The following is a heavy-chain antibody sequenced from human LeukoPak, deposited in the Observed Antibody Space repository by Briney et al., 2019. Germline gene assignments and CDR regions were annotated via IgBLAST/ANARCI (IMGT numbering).Heavy chain of an antibody. CDR1: SFSFSTYA. Sequence: GRSMRLSCAASSFSFSTYAMHWVRQAPGKVLEWVALIWHDASHTFYTDSVKGRFTISRDNCKNTVYLQVNSLGGEDTALYYCAREIFGSGRYPDYWGQGTLVTVSS. V-gene: IGHV3-33*01. D-gene: IGHD3-10*01. CDR2: IWHDASHT. J-gene: IGHJ4*02. CDR3: AREIFGSGRYPDY.